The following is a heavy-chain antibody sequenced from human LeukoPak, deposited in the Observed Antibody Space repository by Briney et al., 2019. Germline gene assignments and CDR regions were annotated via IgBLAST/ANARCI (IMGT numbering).Heavy chain of an antibody. CDR3: AGFQGFCQH. CDR2: INLSGST. Sequence: SETLSLTCTVSGGSISSYYSSWIRPPPGKGLEWIGYINLSGSTNYNPSLKSRVTISVDTSTNQFSLRRSSVTAADTAVYYCAGFQGFCQHGGQGTLVTVPS. J-gene: IGHJ1*01. V-gene: IGHV4-59*01. CDR1: GGSISSYY.